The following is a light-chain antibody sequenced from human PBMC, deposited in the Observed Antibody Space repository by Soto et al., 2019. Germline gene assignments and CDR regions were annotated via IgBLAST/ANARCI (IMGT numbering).Light chain of an antibody. CDR1: SGHSSYI. J-gene: IGLJ3*02. V-gene: IGLV4-60*02. Sequence: QPVLTQSSSASASLGSSVKLTCTLSSGHSSYIIAWHQQQPGKAPRYLMNLEGSGSYNRGSGVPDRFSGSSSGADRYLTISNVQFDDEADYYCETWDSYTWVFGGGTKLTVL. CDR3: ETWDSYTWV. CDR2: LEGSGSY.